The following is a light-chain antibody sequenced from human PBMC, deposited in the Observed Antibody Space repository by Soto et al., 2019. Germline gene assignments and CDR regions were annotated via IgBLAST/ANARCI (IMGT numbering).Light chain of an antibody. J-gene: IGKJ2*01. Sequence: DIVMTQSPLSLPVTPGEPASISCRSSQSLLHSNGYNYLDWYLQKPGQSPQLLIYLASNRASGVPYRFSGSGSGTDFTLKISRVEAADVGVYYYCMQALQTPLTFGQGTNLEI. CDR1: QSLLHSNGYNY. CDR3: MQALQTPLT. CDR2: LAS. V-gene: IGKV2-28*01.